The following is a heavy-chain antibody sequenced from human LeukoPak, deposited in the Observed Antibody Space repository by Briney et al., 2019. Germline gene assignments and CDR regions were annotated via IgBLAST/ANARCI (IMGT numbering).Heavy chain of an antibody. J-gene: IGHJ6*03. CDR3: ARAYWGFGEYYYYMDV. CDR1: GFTFSGSA. D-gene: IGHD3-10*01. Sequence: PGGSLRLSCAASGFTFSGSAMHWVRQASGKGLEWVGRIRSKANSYATAYAASVKGRFTISRDDSKNTAYLQMNSLRAEDTAVYYCARAYWGFGEYYYYMDVWGKGTTVTISS. V-gene: IGHV3-73*01. CDR2: IRSKANSYAT.